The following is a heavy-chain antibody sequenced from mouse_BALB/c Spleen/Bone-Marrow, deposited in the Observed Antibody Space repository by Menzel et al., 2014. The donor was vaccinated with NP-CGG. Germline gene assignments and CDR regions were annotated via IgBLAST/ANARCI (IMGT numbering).Heavy chain of an antibody. Sequence: EVKVVESGGGLVKPGGSLKLSCAASGFTFSSYATSWVRQTPEKRLEWVATISSGGSYTYYPDGVKGRFTISRDNAKNTLYLQMSSLRSEDTAMYYCARHGITRLLDYWGQGTTLTVSS. CDR2: ISSGGSYT. V-gene: IGHV5-9-3*01. CDR3: ARHGITRLLDY. J-gene: IGHJ2*01. D-gene: IGHD2-4*01. CDR1: GFTFSSYA.